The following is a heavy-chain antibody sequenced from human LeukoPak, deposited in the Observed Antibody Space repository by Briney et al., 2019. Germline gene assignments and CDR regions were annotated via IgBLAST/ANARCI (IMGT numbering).Heavy chain of an antibody. Sequence: SETLSLTCTVAAGSIISSNYDWGWIRQPPGKGLEGIGNIYYSGSTYYNPSLKSRVTISVDTSKNHFSLKLSSVTDADTAVYYCARLVAVAGVFDYWRQGSRVTVSS. D-gene: IGHD6-19*01. CDR1: AGSIISSNYD. CDR2: IYYSGST. V-gene: IGHV4-39*02. CDR3: ARLVAVAGVFDY. J-gene: IGHJ4*02.